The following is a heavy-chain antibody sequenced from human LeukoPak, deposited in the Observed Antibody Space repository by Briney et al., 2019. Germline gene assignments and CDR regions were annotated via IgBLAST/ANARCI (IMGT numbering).Heavy chain of an antibody. CDR1: GFTFSSYS. V-gene: IGHV3-21*01. D-gene: IGHD1-14*01. CDR3: ARGNLPYIDY. J-gene: IGHJ4*02. Sequence: KAGGSLRLSCAASGFTFSSYSMNWVRQAPGKGLEWVSSISSSSYIYYADSVKGRFTISRDNAKNSLYLQMDSLRAEDAAVYYCARGNLPYIDYWGQGTLVTVSS. CDR2: ISSSSYI.